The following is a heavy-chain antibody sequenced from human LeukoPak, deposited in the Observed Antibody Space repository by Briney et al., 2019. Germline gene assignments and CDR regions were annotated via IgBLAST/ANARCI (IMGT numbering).Heavy chain of an antibody. D-gene: IGHD2/OR15-2a*01. Sequence: GGSLRLSCAASGFTFSSNYMSWVRQAPGKGLEWVSAISGSGGSTYYADSVKGRFTISRDNSKNTLYLQMNSLRAEDTAVYYCAKTNSMIEYFDYWGQGTLVTVSS. J-gene: IGHJ4*02. CDR1: GFTFSSNY. CDR3: AKTNSMIEYFDY. CDR2: ISGSGGST. V-gene: IGHV3-23*01.